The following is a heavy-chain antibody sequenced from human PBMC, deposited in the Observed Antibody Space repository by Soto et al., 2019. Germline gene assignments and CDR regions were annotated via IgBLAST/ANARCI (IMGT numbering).Heavy chain of an antibody. Sequence: PSQTLSLTCAISGDSVSSNSAAWNWIRQSPSRGLEWLGRTYYRSKWYNDYAVSVKSRITINPDTSKNQFSLQLNSVTPEDTAVYYCARDRDYGAATGGGGHTHWFDPWGQGTLVTVSS. CDR3: ARDRDYGAATGGGGHTHWFDP. CDR1: GDSVSSNSAA. J-gene: IGHJ5*02. D-gene: IGHD4-17*01. CDR2: TYYRSKWYN. V-gene: IGHV6-1*01.